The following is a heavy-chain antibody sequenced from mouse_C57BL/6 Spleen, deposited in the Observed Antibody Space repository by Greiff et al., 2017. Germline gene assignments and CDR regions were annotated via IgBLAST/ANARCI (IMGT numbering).Heavy chain of an antibody. D-gene: IGHD2-5*01. Sequence: EVKLEESGGGLVQPGGSMKLSCVASGFTFSNYWMNWVRQSPEKGLEWVAQIRLKSDNYATHYAESVKGRFTISRDDSKSSVYLQMNNLRAEDTGFYYCTASYYSNYGYYAMDYWGQGTSVTVSS. CDR1: GFTFSNYW. V-gene: IGHV6-3*01. CDR3: TASYYSNYGYYAMDY. CDR2: IRLKSDNYAT. J-gene: IGHJ4*01.